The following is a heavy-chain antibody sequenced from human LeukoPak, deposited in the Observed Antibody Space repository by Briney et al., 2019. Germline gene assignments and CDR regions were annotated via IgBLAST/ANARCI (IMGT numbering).Heavy chain of an antibody. D-gene: IGHD5-18*01. J-gene: IGHJ4*02. CDR2: IYSDGST. V-gene: IGHV3-53*01. CDR1: GFTFSSYW. Sequence: PGGSLRLSCAASGFTFSSYWMHWVRQAPGKGLEWVSIIYSDGSTYFADSVKGRFTLSRDNSKNTLFLQMNSLRAEDTAVYYCARSRRGYSYLYDYWGQGTLVTVSS. CDR3: ARSRRGYSYLYDY.